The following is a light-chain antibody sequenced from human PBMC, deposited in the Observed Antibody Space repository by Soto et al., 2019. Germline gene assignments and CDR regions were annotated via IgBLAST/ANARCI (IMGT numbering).Light chain of an antibody. CDR2: EVT. CDR1: NSDVGSYNY. J-gene: IGLJ7*01. Sequence: QSVLTQPPSASGSPGQSVTISCTGANSDVGSYNYVSWYQQHPGKAPKVIIYEVTKRPSGVPDRFSGSKSGNTASLTVSGLQAEDEADYYCSSYAGSNTRYLFGSGTQLTVL. CDR3: SSYAGSNTRYL. V-gene: IGLV2-8*01.